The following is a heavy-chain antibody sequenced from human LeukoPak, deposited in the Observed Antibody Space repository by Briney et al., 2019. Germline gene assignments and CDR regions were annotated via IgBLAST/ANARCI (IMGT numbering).Heavy chain of an antibody. CDR2: IKQDGSEK. V-gene: IGHV3-7*01. J-gene: IGHJ6*02. Sequence: GGSPRLSCAASGFTFSSYWMSWVRQAPGEGLEWVANIKQDGSEKYYVDSVKGRFTISRDNAKNSLYLQMNSLRAEDTAVYYCARVGRYYGMDVWGQGTTVTVSS. CDR1: GFTFSSYW. CDR3: ARVGRYYGMDV. D-gene: IGHD3-10*01.